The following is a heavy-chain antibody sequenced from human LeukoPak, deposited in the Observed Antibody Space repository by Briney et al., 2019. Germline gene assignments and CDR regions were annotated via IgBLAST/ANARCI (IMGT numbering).Heavy chain of an antibody. CDR1: GFTFSSYG. D-gene: IGHD6-19*01. Sequence: PGGSLRLSCAASGFTFSSYGVHWVRQAPGKGLEWVAVISYDGSNKYYADSVKGRFTISRDNSKNTLYLQMNSLRAEDTAVYYCAKEGGSGWALDYWGQGTLVTVSS. CDR2: ISYDGSNK. J-gene: IGHJ4*02. CDR3: AKEGGSGWALDY. V-gene: IGHV3-30*18.